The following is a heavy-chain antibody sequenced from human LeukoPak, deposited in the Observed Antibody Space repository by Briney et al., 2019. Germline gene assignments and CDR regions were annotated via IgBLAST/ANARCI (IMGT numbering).Heavy chain of an antibody. V-gene: IGHV4-34*01. CDR3: ARQKVNFRRWFDP. CDR2: INHSGST. CDR1: GGSFSGYY. J-gene: IGHJ5*02. Sequence: KPSETLSLTCAVYGGSFSGYYWSWIRQPPGKGLEWIGEINHSGSTNSNPSLKSRVTISVDTSKNQFSLKLSSVTAADTAVYYCARQKVNFRRWFDPWGQGTLVTVSS. D-gene: IGHD3-22*01.